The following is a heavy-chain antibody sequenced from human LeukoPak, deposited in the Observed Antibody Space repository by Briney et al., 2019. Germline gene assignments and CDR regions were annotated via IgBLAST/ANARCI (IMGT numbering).Heavy chain of an antibody. D-gene: IGHD2-8*01. CDR1: GYTFTSYY. Sequence: ASVKVSCKASGYTFTSYYMHWVRQAPGQGLEWMGLSNPTGGSRGYAQKFQGRVTMTRDMSTSTDYMELSSLRSEDTAIYYCARVIGYCTNGVCSLLGRYYYYYYMDVWGKGTTVTVSS. CDR3: ARVIGYCTNGVCSLLGRYYYYYYMDV. V-gene: IGHV1-46*01. J-gene: IGHJ6*03. CDR2: SNPTGGSR.